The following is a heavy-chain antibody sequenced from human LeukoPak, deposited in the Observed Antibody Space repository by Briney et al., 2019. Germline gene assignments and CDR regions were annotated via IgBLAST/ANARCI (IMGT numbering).Heavy chain of an antibody. CDR1: GFTFSSYW. V-gene: IGHV3-74*01. Sequence: GGSLRLSCEASGFTFSSYWMHWVRQAPGKGLVWVSRINSDGSSTSYADSVKGRFTISRDNAKNSLYLQMNSLRAEDTAVYYCARDEDTAMVTYYYGMDVWGQGTTVTVSS. CDR3: ARDEDTAMVTYYYGMDV. J-gene: IGHJ6*02. D-gene: IGHD5-18*01. CDR2: INSDGSST.